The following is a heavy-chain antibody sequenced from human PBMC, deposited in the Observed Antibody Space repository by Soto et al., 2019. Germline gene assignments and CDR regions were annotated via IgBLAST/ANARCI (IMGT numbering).Heavy chain of an antibody. CDR3: ARDRAYSGYDN. J-gene: IGHJ4*02. CDR2: IKNDGSRT. CDR1: GFTFSSYW. D-gene: IGHD5-12*01. Sequence: EVHLVESGGGLVQPGGSLRLSCAASGFTFSSYWMHWVRQAPGKGLVWVARIKNDGSRTSYADSVKGRVTISRDNAKNPLYVQRLHVRAEDAAGYYCARDRAYSGYDNWGQGTLVTVSS. V-gene: IGHV3-74*01.